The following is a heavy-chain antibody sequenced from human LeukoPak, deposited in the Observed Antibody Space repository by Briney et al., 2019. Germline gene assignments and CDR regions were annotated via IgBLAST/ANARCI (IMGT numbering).Heavy chain of an antibody. CDR1: GGTFSSYA. J-gene: IGHJ3*02. Sequence: SVKVSCKASGGTFSSYAISWVRQAPGQGLEWMGGIIPIFGTANYAQKFQGRVTITTDESTSTAYMELSSLRSEDTAVYYCGGTAVGNDAFDIWGQGTMVTVSS. D-gene: IGHD2-21*02. V-gene: IGHV1-69*05. CDR3: GGTAVGNDAFDI. CDR2: IIPIFGTA.